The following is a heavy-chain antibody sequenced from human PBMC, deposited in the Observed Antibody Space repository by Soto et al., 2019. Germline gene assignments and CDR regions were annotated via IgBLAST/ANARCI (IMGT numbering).Heavy chain of an antibody. CDR3: ARGAGYCSGGSCYSFDY. CDR2: IYYSGST. D-gene: IGHD2-15*01. Sequence: QVQLQESGPGLVKPSQTLSLTCTVSGGSISSGDYYWSWIHQPPGKGLAWIGYIYYSGSTYYNPSLKSRVTLSVDTSKNQLSLKLSSVTDADTAVYYWARGAGYCSGGSCYSFDYWGQGTLVTVSS. CDR1: GGSISSGDYY. J-gene: IGHJ4*02. V-gene: IGHV4-30-4*01.